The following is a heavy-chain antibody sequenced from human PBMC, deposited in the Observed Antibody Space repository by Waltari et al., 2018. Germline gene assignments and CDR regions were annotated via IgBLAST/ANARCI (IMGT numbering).Heavy chain of an antibody. D-gene: IGHD6-25*01. CDR3: ARRPGPVDY. CDR2: IKQDGSGK. CDR1: GFTFSSYW. Sequence: EVQLVESGGGLVQPGGSLRLSCAASGFTFSSYWMSWVRQAPGKGREWVANIKQDGSGKYYLDAVKGRFTISRDNAKNSLYLQMDSLGAEDTAVYYWARRPGPVDYWGQGTLVTVSS. J-gene: IGHJ4*02. V-gene: IGHV3-7*01.